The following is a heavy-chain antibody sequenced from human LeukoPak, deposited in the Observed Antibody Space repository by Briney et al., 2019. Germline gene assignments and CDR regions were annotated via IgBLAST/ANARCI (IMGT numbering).Heavy chain of an antibody. CDR3: ARDKAYYYDSSTHAFDI. Sequence: SETLSLTCTVSGGSISSGGYYWSWIRQHPGKGLEWIGYVYYSGSTYYNPSLKSRVTISVDTSKNQFSLKLSSVTAADTAVYYCARDKAYYYDSSTHAFDIWGQGTMVTVSS. V-gene: IGHV4-31*03. CDR2: VYYSGST. J-gene: IGHJ3*02. D-gene: IGHD3-22*01. CDR1: GGSISSGGYY.